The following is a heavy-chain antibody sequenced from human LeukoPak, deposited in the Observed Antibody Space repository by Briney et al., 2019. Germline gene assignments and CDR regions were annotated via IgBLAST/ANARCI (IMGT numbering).Heavy chain of an antibody. Sequence: GGSPRLSCAASGFTFSDYSMNWVRQAPGKGLEWVSYISFSVNTKYYGDSVKGRFTISRDNAKNSLYLHMDSLRAEDTAVYYCAKPAVPGAFDIRXXGXXVTXSS. D-gene: IGHD6-19*01. CDR2: ISFSVNTK. CDR1: GFTFSDYS. V-gene: IGHV3-48*04. CDR3: AKPAVPGAFDI. J-gene: IGHJ3*02.